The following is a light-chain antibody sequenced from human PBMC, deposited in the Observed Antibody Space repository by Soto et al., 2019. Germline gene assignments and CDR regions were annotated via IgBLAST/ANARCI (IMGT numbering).Light chain of an antibody. CDR1: QSISSY. J-gene: IGKJ1*01. CDR3: HQSYSTPPWT. Sequence: DIQMTQAPSSLSASVGDRVTITCRASQSISSYLNWYQQKPGKAPKLLIYAASSLQSGVPSRFSGSGSGTDFTLTISSLQPDDFATYYCHQSYSTPPWTFGQGTKVEIK. V-gene: IGKV1-39*01. CDR2: AAS.